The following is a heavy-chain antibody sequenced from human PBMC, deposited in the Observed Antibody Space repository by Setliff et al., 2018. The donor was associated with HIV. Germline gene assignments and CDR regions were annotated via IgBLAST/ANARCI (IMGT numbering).Heavy chain of an antibody. Sequence: PSETLSLTCAVSGYSISDGYYWGWIRQPPGKGPEWIGSIHHSGNTYYNPSLKSRVTISVDTSRNQFSLRLSSVTAADTAIYYCARVPTSSWYVTTQRTKEYFQQWGQGTLVTVSS. J-gene: IGHJ1*01. CDR1: GYSISDGYY. CDR3: ARVPTSSWYVTTQRTKEYFQQ. CDR2: IHHSGNT. D-gene: IGHD6-13*01. V-gene: IGHV4-38-2*01.